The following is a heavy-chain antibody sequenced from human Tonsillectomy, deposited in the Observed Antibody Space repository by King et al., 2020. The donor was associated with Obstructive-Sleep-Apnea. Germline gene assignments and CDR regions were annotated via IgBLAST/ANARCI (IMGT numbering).Heavy chain of an antibody. CDR2: INHSGST. Sequence: VQLQQWGAGLLKASETLSLTCAVYGGSFSGYYWSWIRQPPGKGLEWIGEINHSGSTNYNPSLKSRVTISVDTSKKQFSLKLSSVTAADTAVYYCAREENCGGDCYPNYFDYWGQGTLVTVSS. CDR3: AREENCGGDCYPNYFDY. V-gene: IGHV4-34*01. J-gene: IGHJ4*02. D-gene: IGHD2-21*02. CDR1: GGSFSGYY.